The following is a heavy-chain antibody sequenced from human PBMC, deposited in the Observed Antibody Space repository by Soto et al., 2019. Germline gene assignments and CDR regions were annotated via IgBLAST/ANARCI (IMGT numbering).Heavy chain of an antibody. D-gene: IGHD5-12*01. CDR2: IIPMFGTA. V-gene: IGHV1-69*12. Sequence: QVQLVQSGAEVKKPESSVKVSCKAPGGTFSTYAISWVRQAPGQGLEWMGGIIPMFGTANYAQRFQDRVTSTADETKNTVYMELRRLRSEDTAVYFVASGIRRWLRRINNGYSGWGQGTLVTVSS. CDR1: GGTFSTYA. J-gene: IGHJ4*02. CDR3: ASGIRRWLRRINNGYSG.